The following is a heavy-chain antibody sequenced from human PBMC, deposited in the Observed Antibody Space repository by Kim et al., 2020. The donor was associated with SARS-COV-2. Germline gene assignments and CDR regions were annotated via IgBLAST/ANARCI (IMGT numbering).Heavy chain of an antibody. CDR1: GDNVSSNSAA. D-gene: IGHD6-19*01. Sequence: SQTLSLTCAISGDNVSSNSAAWNWIRQSPSRGLEWLGRTYYRSKWYNDYAVSVKGRTTINPDTSKNQFSLQLNSVTPEDTAVYYCIRERSSAWYEGYYYYGMDVWGQGTTVTVSS. J-gene: IGHJ6*02. CDR3: IRERSSAWYEGYYYYGMDV. V-gene: IGHV6-1*01. CDR2: TYYRSKWYN.